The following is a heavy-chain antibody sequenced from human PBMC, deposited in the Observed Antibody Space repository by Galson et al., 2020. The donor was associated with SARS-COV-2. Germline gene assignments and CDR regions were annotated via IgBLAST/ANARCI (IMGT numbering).Heavy chain of an antibody. CDR2: IYYSGST. CDR1: GGSISSGGYY. J-gene: IGHJ5*02. V-gene: IGHV4-31*03. CDR3: ARDPATIFGVVIGSWFDP. Sequence: SETLSLTCTVSGGSISSGGYYWSWIRQHPGKGLEWIGYIYYSGSTYYNPSLKSRVTISVDTSKNQFSLKLSSVTAADTAVYYCARDPATIFGVVIGSWFDPWGQGTLVTVSS. D-gene: IGHD3-3*01.